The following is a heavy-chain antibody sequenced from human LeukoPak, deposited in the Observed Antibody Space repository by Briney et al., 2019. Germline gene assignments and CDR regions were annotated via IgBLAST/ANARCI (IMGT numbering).Heavy chain of an antibody. V-gene: IGHV4-34*01. CDR3: ARRPRYYYYYMDV. Sequence: SETLSLTCAVYGGSFSGYYWSWIRQPPGKGLEWIGEINHSGSTNYNPSLKSRVTISVDTSKNQFSLKLSSVTAADTAAYYCARRPRYYYYYMDVWGKGTTVTISS. CDR2: INHSGST. J-gene: IGHJ6*03. CDR1: GGSFSGYY.